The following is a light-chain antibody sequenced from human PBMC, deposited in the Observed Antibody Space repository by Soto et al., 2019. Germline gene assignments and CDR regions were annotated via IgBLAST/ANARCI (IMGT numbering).Light chain of an antibody. J-gene: IGKJ1*01. CDR2: KAS. Sequence: DIQMTQSPSTLSASVGDRVTITCRASQSISTSLAWYQQKPGKAPKVLIYKASSLESGVPSRFSGSGSGTDFTLTISSLQPDDFATYYCQHYDSYWTFGQGTKVEIK. CDR3: QHYDSYWT. CDR1: QSISTS. V-gene: IGKV1-5*03.